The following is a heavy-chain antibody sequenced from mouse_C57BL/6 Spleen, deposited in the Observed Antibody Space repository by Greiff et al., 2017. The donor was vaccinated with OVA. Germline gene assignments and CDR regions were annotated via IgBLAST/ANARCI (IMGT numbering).Heavy chain of an antibody. Sequence: VQLKQPGAELVKPGASVKLSCKASGYTFTSYWMQWVKQRPGQGLEWIGEIDTSDSYTNYTQKFKGKATLTVDTSSSTAYMQLSSLTSEDSAVYYCARWLGYFDVWGTGTTVTVSS. J-gene: IGHJ1*03. CDR2: IDTSDSYT. V-gene: IGHV1-50*01. CDR3: ARWLGYFDV. CDR1: GYTFTSYW. D-gene: IGHD2-2*01.